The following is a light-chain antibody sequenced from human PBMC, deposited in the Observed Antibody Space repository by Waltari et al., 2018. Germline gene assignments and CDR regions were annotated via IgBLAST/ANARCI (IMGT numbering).Light chain of an antibody. CDR3: QQYSDWPQT. CDR1: QSVSSD. Sequence: EIVMTQSPATLSVSPGERATISCWASQSVSSDLAWYQHKPGQAPRLLIYGASTRATGIPATFSGSGSGTEFTLTISSLQSDDFAFYYCQQYSDWPQTFGQGTKVEIK. J-gene: IGKJ1*01. CDR2: GAS. V-gene: IGKV3-15*01.